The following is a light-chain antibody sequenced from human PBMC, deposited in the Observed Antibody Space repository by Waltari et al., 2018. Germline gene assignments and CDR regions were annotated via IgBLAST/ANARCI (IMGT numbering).Light chain of an antibody. CDR1: QSVITN. Sequence: EVVMTQSPATLSVSPGERATLSCRASQSVITNLAWSQQKPGQAPRLLIYGAAVRATDIPARFSGSGSGTEFTLTISSLQSEDFAVYYCHQYNDWPPTFGQGTTVEIK. CDR2: GAA. V-gene: IGKV3-15*01. CDR3: HQYNDWPPT. J-gene: IGKJ1*01.